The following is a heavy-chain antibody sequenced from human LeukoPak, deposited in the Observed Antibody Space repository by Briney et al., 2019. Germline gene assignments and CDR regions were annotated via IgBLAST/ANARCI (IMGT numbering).Heavy chain of an antibody. Sequence: GGSLRLSCATSGFTLSKYWMSWVRQAPGKGLEWVANIRKEGGSERNYVDSVKGRFAVSIDYAKNSLYLQINSVRAEDTAVYYCATEGEIGYGYLYWGQGTLVTVPS. CDR1: GFTLSKYW. CDR2: IRKEGGSER. J-gene: IGHJ4*02. V-gene: IGHV3-7*01. CDR3: ATEGEIGYGYLY. D-gene: IGHD5-18*01.